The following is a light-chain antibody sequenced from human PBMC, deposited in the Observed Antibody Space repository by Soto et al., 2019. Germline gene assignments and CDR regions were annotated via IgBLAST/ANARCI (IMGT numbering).Light chain of an antibody. CDR3: QQRHMSPIT. CDR2: DAY. V-gene: IGKV3-11*01. CDR1: QSFRGL. J-gene: IGKJ5*01. Sequence: EVVLTQSPVTLSLSPGERATLSCRASQSFRGLLAWYQQKPGQPPRLLIYDAYNRATGIPPRFSGSGSGTDFTLTISSLEPEDSAVYYCQQRHMSPITFGQGTRLEIK.